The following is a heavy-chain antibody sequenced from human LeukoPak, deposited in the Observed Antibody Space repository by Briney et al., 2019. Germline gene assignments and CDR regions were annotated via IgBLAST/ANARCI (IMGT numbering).Heavy chain of an antibody. CDR2: EDGEDGEA. D-gene: IGHD3-22*01. Sequence: GASVKVSCKVSGYTLTELSIHWVRQVPGKGLEWMGGEDGEDGEAIYAQKFQGRVTMTEDTSTDTAYMDLSSLKSEDTAVYFCASIDLDSWGQGTLVTVSS. V-gene: IGHV1-24*01. CDR3: ASIDLDS. CDR1: GYTLTELS. J-gene: IGHJ4*02.